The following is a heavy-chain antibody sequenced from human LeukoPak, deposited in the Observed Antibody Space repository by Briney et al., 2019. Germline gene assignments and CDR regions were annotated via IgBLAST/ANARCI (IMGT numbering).Heavy chain of an antibody. CDR3: AKGDYGDYEYAFDI. D-gene: IGHD4-17*01. V-gene: IGHV3-23*01. CDR1: GVTFSSYA. J-gene: IGHJ3*02. CDR2: ISRSGGTT. Sequence: GGSLRLSCAASGVTFSSYAMSWVRQAPGKGLEWVSAISRSGGTTYYAASVKGRFTIARDNSKHTLYLQMNSLRAEDTAVYYCAKGDYGDYEYAFDIWGQGTMVTVSS.